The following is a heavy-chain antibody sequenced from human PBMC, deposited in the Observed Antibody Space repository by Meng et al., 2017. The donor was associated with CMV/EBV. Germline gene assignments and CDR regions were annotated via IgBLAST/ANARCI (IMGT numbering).Heavy chain of an antibody. J-gene: IGHJ5*02. D-gene: IGHD1-26*01. CDR3: ARVGLWELHYNWFDP. CDR1: GYTFTSYY. Sequence: ASVKVSCKASGYTFTSYYMHWVRRAPGQGLEWMGWISAYNGNTNYAQKLQGRVTMTTDTSTSTAYMELRSLRSDDTAVYYCARVGLWELHYNWFDPWGQGTLVTVSS. CDR2: ISAYNGNT. V-gene: IGHV1-18*04.